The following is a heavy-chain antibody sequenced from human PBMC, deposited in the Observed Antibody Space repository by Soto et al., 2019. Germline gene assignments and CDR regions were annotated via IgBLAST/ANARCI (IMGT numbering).Heavy chain of an antibody. CDR3: VRTLTSGRQDS. J-gene: IGHJ5*01. Sequence: SETLSLTCTVSGGSISGHYWSWIRQSPSKGLEWIAYIYYSGTTNYNPSLRSRVTISLDTSTNQFSLRLSSVTAADTAVYYCVRTLTSGRQDSWGQGTLVTSPQ. D-gene: IGHD3-10*01. CDR1: GGSISGHY. CDR2: IYYSGTT. V-gene: IGHV4-59*11.